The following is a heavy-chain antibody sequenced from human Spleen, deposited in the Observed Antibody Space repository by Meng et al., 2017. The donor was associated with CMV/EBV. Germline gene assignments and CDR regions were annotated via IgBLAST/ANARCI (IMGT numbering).Heavy chain of an antibody. V-gene: IGHV4-38-2*02. CDR2: VYHTGTA. J-gene: IGHJ4*02. Sequence: SETLSLTCSVSGYSIGSGYHWNWIRHSLGKGLEWIGSVYHTGTAYYNPSLQSRVTILVDTSKNQFSLKLTSVTAADTAIYYCARDVHPYDSTGPGDWGQGTLVTVSS. CDR3: ARDVHPYDSTGPGD. CDR1: GYSIGSGYH. D-gene: IGHD3-22*01.